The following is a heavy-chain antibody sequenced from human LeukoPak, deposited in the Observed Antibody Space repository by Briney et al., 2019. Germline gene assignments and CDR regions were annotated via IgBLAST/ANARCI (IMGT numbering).Heavy chain of an antibody. CDR1: GVSISSYY. CDR3: AGVSATNDAFDI. D-gene: IGHD5-24*01. J-gene: IGHJ3*02. Sequence: SETLSLTCTVSGVSISSYYWSWIRQPPGKGLEWIGYIYYSGSTNYNPSLKSRVTISVDTSKNQFSLKLSSVTAADTAVYYCAGVSATNDAFDIWGQGTMVTVSS. CDR2: IYYSGST. V-gene: IGHV4-59*01.